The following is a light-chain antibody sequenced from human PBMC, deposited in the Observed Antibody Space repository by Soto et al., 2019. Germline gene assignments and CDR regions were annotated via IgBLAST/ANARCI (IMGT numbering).Light chain of an antibody. V-gene: IGLV2-14*03. CDR2: DVS. Sequence: QSVLTQPASVSWSPGQSITISCTGSSSDLGAYNYVSWYQQHPGKAPKLMIFDVSIRPSGVSHRFSGSKSGRTASLTISGLQAEDEADYYCSSYRSSMTLVFGGGTKVTVL. CDR3: SSYRSSMTLV. J-gene: IGLJ3*02. CDR1: SSDLGAYNY.